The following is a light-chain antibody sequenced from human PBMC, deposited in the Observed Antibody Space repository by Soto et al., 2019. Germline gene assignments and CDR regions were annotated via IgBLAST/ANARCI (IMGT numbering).Light chain of an antibody. CDR3: SSYTSSSTLAYV. Sequence: QSALTQPASVSASPGQSITISCTGTSSDDGDSKYVSWYQQHPGKAPKLMIYEVSNRPSGIANRFSGSKSGSTASLTISGLQAEDEADYYCSSYTSSSTLAYVFGTGNKVTVL. J-gene: IGLJ1*01. V-gene: IGLV2-14*01. CDR1: SSDDGDSKY. CDR2: EVS.